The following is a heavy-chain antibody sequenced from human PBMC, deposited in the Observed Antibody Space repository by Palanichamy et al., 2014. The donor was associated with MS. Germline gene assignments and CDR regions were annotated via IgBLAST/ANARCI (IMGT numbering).Heavy chain of an antibody. CDR2: TYYRSNWNN. J-gene: IGHJ4*02. D-gene: IGHD3-22*01. Sequence: QVQLQQSGPGLVKPSQTLSLTRAISGDSVSSKSVAWNWIRQSPSRGLEWLGRTYYRSNWNNDYALSVKSRMTINPDTSKNLFSLQLSSVTPEDTAVYYCARGRDGSSYYDYWGQGTLVTVSS. V-gene: IGHV6-1*01. CDR3: ARGRDGSSYYDY. CDR1: GDSVSSKSVA.